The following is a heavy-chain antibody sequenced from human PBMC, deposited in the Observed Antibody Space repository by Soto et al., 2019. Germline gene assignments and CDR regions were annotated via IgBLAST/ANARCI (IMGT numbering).Heavy chain of an antibody. Sequence: QVQLLQSGAEVKKSGASVKVSCKASGYTFTSHDINWVRQATGQGLEWMGWMNPNSGNTGYAQKFQGRVTMTRHTSIITAYMELSSLRSEDTAVYYCARWDYGVYARFDYWGQGTLVTVSS. D-gene: IGHD4-17*01. V-gene: IGHV1-8*01. CDR3: ARWDYGVYARFDY. CDR2: MNPNSGNT. CDR1: GYTFTSHD. J-gene: IGHJ4*02.